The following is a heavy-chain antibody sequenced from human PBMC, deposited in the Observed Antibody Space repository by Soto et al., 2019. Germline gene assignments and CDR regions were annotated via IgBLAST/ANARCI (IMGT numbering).Heavy chain of an antibody. V-gene: IGHV4-4*02. CDR1: GDSISNTNW. CDR2: IYHSGDT. Sequence: SETLSVTCAVSGDSISNTNWWSWVRQPPGKGLEWIGEIYHSGDTNYNPSLKSRVILSVDKSKNQFFLKVNSVTAADTAVYYCARGERQQQRDTWGRGILVTVSS. J-gene: IGHJ5*02. D-gene: IGHD6-13*01. CDR3: ARGERQQQRDT.